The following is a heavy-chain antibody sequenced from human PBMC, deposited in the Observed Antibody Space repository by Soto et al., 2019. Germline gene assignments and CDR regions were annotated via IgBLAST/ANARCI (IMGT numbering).Heavy chain of an antibody. CDR1: GFIFNNYG. Sequence: QVQLVESGGGVVQPERSLRLSCAASGFIFNNYGMHWVRQAPGKGLEWVAVIWPDGSKKYYADSVKGRFTISRDNSKGALDLQMNSLRIADTALYFCARDAMRHDGYGGGMDVWGQGTTVTVSS. CDR2: IWPDGSKK. J-gene: IGHJ6*02. CDR3: ARDAMRHDGYGGGMDV. D-gene: IGHD5-12*01. V-gene: IGHV3-33*01.